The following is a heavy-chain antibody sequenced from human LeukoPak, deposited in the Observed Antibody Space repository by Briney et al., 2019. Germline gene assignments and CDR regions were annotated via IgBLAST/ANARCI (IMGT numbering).Heavy chain of an antibody. Sequence: SETLSLTCAVYGGSFSGYYWSWIRQPPGKGLEWIGSIYYSGSTYYNPSLKSRVTISVDTSKNQFSLKLSSVTAADTAVYYCARHDDYYDSSGPFLWGQGTLVTVSS. J-gene: IGHJ4*02. D-gene: IGHD3-22*01. V-gene: IGHV4-34*01. CDR1: GGSFSGYY. CDR3: ARHDDYYDSSGPFL. CDR2: IYYSGST.